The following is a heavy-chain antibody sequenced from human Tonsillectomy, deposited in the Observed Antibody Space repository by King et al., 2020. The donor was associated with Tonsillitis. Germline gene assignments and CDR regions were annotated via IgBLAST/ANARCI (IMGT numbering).Heavy chain of an antibody. CDR1: GFTFSSYN. V-gene: IGHV3-21*01. Sequence: VQLVESGGDLVKPGGSLRLSCAASGFTFSSYNMNWVRQAPGKGLEWVSSISASSSYIYYADSVKGRFTISRDNAKKSLYLQMISLRPEDTAVYYCARNGGDIASDLWNYGMDVWGKGTTVTVSS. CDR3: ARNGGDIASDLWNYGMDV. D-gene: IGHD2-21*02. J-gene: IGHJ6*04. CDR2: ISASSSYI.